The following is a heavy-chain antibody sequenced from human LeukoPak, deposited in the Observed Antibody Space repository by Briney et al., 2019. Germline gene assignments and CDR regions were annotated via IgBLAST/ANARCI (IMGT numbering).Heavy chain of an antibody. J-gene: IGHJ3*01. V-gene: IGHV3-21*04. CDR2: ISSSSSYI. CDR1: GFTFSSYS. Sequence: GGSLRLSCAASGFTFSSYSMNWVRQAPGKGLEWVSSISSSSSYIYYADSVKGRFTISRDNAKNSLYLQMNSLRAEDTAVYYCARDRPVGAVVETFWGQGTMVTVSS. D-gene: IGHD3-22*01. CDR3: ARDRPVGAVVETF.